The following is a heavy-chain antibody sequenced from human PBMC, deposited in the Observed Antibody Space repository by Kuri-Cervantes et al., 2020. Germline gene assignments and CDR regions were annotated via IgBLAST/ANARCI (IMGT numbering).Heavy chain of an antibody. CDR2: ISGSGGST. V-gene: IGHV3-23*01. Sequence: GGSLRLSCAASGFTFSSYAMSWVRQAPGKGLEWVSAISGSGGSTYYADSVKGRFTISRDNAKNSLYLQMNSLRAEDTAVYYCARDGAYYDFWSGYHNNWFDPWGQGTLVTVSS. CDR3: ARDGAYYDFWSGYHNNWFDP. CDR1: GFTFSSYA. J-gene: IGHJ5*02. D-gene: IGHD3-3*01.